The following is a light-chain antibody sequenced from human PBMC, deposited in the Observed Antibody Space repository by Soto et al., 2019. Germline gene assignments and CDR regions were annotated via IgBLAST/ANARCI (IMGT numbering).Light chain of an antibody. J-gene: IGKJ4*01. Sequence: QMTQSPSSVSASLGDRVTITCRASQDISSRLAWYQQKPGSAPKLLIYGASTLQSGVPSRFSGTGSGTDFSLTISDLQADDFATYYCQRADDFPLTFGGGTRVDTK. CDR2: GAS. CDR3: QRADDFPLT. CDR1: QDISSR. V-gene: IGKV1-12*01.